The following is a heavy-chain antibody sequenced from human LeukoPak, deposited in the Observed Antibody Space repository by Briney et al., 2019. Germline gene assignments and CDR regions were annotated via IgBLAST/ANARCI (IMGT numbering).Heavy chain of an antibody. CDR1: GGSISSYY. CDR3: ARGSPRADK. CDR2: VHNSGTT. Sequence: SETLSLTCTVSGGSISSYYWSWIRQPPGKGLKWIGYVHNSGTTDYNPSLKSRLTISLDSSKNQFSLKLSSVTAADTAVYYCARGSPRADKWGQGTLVTVSS. D-gene: IGHD2-15*01. V-gene: IGHV4-59*01. J-gene: IGHJ4*02.